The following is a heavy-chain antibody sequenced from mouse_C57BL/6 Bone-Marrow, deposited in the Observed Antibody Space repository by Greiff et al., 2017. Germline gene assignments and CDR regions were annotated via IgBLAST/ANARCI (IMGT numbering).Heavy chain of an antibody. V-gene: IGHV1-64*01. J-gene: IGHJ1*03. Sequence: QVQLQQPGAELVKPGASVKLSCKASGYTFTSYWMHWVKQRPGQGLAWIGMIHPNSGSTNYNEKFKSKATLTVDKSSSTAYMQLSSLTSEDSAVYYCATDYYGSSYWYFDVWGTGTTVTVSS. D-gene: IGHD1-1*01. CDR3: ATDYYGSSYWYFDV. CDR1: GYTFTSYW. CDR2: IHPNSGST.